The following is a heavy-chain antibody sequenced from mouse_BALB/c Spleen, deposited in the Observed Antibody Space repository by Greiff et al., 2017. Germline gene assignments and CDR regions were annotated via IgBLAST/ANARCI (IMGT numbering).Heavy chain of an antibody. V-gene: IGHV1-9*01. CDR2: ILPGSGST. J-gene: IGHJ2*01. D-gene: IGHD1-1*01. CDR3: ARLLTPYYFDY. CDR1: GYTFSSYW. Sequence: QVQLQQSGAELMKPGASVKISCKATGYTFSSYWIEWVKQRPGHGLEWIGEILPGSGSTNYNEKFKSKATLTVDTSSSTAYMQLSSLASEDSALYYCARLLTPYYFDYWGQGTTLTVSS.